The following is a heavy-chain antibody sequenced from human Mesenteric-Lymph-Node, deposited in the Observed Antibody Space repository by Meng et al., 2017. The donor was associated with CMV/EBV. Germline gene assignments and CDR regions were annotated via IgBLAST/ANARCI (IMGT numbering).Heavy chain of an antibody. CDR2: IYPSDSDT. V-gene: IGHV5-51*01. J-gene: IGHJ4*02. CDR1: GYRLTSIYW. Sequence: GESLKISCKSSGYRLTSIYWIAWVRQTPEKGLEWMCVIYPSDSDTRYNPSFQGQVTISADRSINTAYLQWDSLKASDSAMYYCASGYSSGWSFDNWGQGTLVTVSS. D-gene: IGHD6-13*01. CDR3: ASGYSSGWSFDN.